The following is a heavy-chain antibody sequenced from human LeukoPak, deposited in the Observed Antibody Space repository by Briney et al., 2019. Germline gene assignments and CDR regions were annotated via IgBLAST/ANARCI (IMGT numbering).Heavy chain of an antibody. CDR2: ISSSSSYI. J-gene: IGHJ4*02. D-gene: IGHD2-2*01. V-gene: IGHV3-21*01. CDR3: ARVVPASGNYFDY. CDR1: GFTFSSYS. Sequence: GGSLRLSCAASGFTFSSYSMNWVRQAPGKGLEWVSSISSSSSYIYYADSVKGRFTISRDNAKNSLYLQMNSLRAEDTAVYYCARVVPASGNYFDYWGQGTLVTVSS.